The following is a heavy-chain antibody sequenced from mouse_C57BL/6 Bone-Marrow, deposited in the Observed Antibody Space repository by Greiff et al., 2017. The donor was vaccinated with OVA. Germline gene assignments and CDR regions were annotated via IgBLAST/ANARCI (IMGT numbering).Heavy chain of an antibody. Sequence: VQLQQSGPGLVQPSQSLSITCTVSGFSLTSYGVHWVRQSPGKGLEWLGVIWSGGSTDNNAAFISRLSLSKDNSKSHVFFKMNSLQADDAAIYYCARNPLDYWGQGTTLPVSS. V-gene: IGHV2-2*01. CDR2: IWSGGST. J-gene: IGHJ2*01. CDR1: GFSLTSYG. CDR3: ARNPLDY.